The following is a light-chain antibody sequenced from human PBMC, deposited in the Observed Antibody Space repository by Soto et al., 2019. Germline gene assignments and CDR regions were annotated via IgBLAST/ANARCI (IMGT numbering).Light chain of an antibody. J-gene: IGKJ1*01. CDR3: QQYNYWWT. V-gene: IGKV3-15*01. Sequence: EIVLTQSPATLSVSPGESATLSCRASQSVSNNLTWYQQKPGQPPRLLIYGASTRATGVPGRFSGSGSGTEFTLTISSLQSEDFAVYYCQQYNYWWTFGQGTKVEIK. CDR2: GAS. CDR1: QSVSNN.